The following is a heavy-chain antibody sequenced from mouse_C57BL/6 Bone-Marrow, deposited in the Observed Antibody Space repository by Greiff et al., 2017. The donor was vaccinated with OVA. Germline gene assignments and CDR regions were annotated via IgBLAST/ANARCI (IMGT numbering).Heavy chain of an antibody. CDR3: ARDSSGPFAY. D-gene: IGHD3-2*02. Sequence: VKLMESGPELVKPGASVKISCKASGYSFTSYYIHWVKQRPGQGLEWIGWIYPGSGNTKYNEKFKGKATLTADTSSSTAYMQLSSLTSEDSAVYYCARDSSGPFAYWGHGTLVTVSA. J-gene: IGHJ3*01. CDR1: GYSFTSYY. CDR2: IYPGSGNT. V-gene: IGHV1-66*01.